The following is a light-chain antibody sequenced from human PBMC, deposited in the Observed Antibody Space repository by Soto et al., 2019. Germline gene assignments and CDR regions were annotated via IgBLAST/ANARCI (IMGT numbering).Light chain of an antibody. V-gene: IGLV2-14*01. J-gene: IGLJ3*02. Sequence: QSALTQPASVSGSLGQSITISCTGTSSDLGGYNYVSWYQQHPGKAPKLLILGVSNRPSGISGRFSGSKSGNTASLTISGLQPEDEADYYCMSYTGSTTTHWVLGGGTKVTVL. CDR1: SSDLGGYNY. CDR2: GVS. CDR3: MSYTGSTTTHWV.